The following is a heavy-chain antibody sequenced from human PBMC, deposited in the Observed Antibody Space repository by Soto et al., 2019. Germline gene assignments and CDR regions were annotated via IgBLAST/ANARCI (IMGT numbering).Heavy chain of an antibody. CDR3: GGDGGGYSSSWYGGGEYFQH. Sequence: PSEPLSLTCAVSGGSISSSNWWSWVRQPPGKGLEWSGEIYHSGSTNYNPSLKSRGTISVDKSKNQFSLKLSSVTAADTAVYYWGGDGGGYSSSWYGGGEYFQHLGQGTLVTVSS. CDR1: GGSISSSNW. J-gene: IGHJ1*01. V-gene: IGHV4-4*02. D-gene: IGHD6-13*01. CDR2: IYHSGST.